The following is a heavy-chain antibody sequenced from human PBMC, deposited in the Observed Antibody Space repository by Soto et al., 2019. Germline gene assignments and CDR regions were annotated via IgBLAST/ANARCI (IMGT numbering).Heavy chain of an antibody. V-gene: IGHV2-5*02. J-gene: IGHJ4*02. CDR2: IYWDDDK. Sequence: QITLKESGPTLVRPTQTLTLTCTFSGFSLTTSGVGVGWIRQPPGKALEWLAVIYWDDDKRYSSSLKSRLTITTDTSKNQVVLTLTNMDPVDTATYYCAHHPYYGLGRYSFDYWGQGTLVTVSS. CDR1: GFSLTTSGVG. CDR3: AHHPYYGLGRYSFDY. D-gene: IGHD3-10*01.